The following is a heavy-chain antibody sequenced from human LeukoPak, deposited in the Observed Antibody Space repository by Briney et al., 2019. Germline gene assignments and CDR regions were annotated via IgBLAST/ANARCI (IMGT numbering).Heavy chain of an antibody. CDR2: IRYDGSNK. Sequence: PGGSLRLSCAASGFTFSSYGMHWVRQAPGKGLEWVAFIRYDGSNKYYADSVKGRFTISRDNSKNTLYLQMNSLRAEDTAVYYCAKDHIRGVIPHPHFDYWGQGTLVTVSS. D-gene: IGHD3-10*01. V-gene: IGHV3-30*02. J-gene: IGHJ4*02. CDR3: AKDHIRGVIPHPHFDY. CDR1: GFTFSSYG.